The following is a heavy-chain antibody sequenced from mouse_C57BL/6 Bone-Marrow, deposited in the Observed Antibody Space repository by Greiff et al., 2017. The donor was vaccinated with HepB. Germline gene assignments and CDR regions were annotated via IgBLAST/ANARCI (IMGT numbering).Heavy chain of an antibody. J-gene: IGHJ4*01. V-gene: IGHV7-3*01. CDR3: ARPVAYAMDY. D-gene: IGHD1-1*01. CDR1: GFTFTDYY. CDR2: IRNKANGYTT. Sequence: EVMLVESGGGLVQPGGSLSLSCAASGFTFTDYYMSWVRQPPGKALEWLGFIRNKANGYTTEYSASVKGRFTISRDNSQSILYLQMNALRAEDSATYYCARPVAYAMDYWGQGTSVTVSS.